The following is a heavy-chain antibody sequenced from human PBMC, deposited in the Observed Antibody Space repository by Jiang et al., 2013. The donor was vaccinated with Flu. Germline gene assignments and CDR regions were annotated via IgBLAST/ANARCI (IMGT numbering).Heavy chain of an antibody. CDR3: ARRPFKFWSGSNNWFDP. J-gene: IGHJ5*02. V-gene: IGHV4-39*01. Sequence: LKSRVTISVDTSKNQFSLKLSSVTAADTAVYYCARRPFKFWSGSNNWFDPWGQGTLVTVSS. D-gene: IGHD3-3*01.